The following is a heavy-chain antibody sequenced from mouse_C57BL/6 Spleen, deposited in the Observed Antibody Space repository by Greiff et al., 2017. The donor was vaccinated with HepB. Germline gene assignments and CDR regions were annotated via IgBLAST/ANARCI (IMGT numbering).Heavy chain of an antibody. CDR1: GFTFSSYT. Sequence: EVQRVESGGGLVKPGGSLKLSCAASGFTFSSYTMSWVRQTPEKRLEWVATISGGGGNTYYPDSVKGRFTISRDNAKNTLYLQMSSLRSEDTALYYCARHGDYDDWYFGVWGTGTTVTVSS. D-gene: IGHD2-4*01. V-gene: IGHV5-9*01. J-gene: IGHJ1*03. CDR3: ARHGDYDDWYFGV. CDR2: ISGGGGNT.